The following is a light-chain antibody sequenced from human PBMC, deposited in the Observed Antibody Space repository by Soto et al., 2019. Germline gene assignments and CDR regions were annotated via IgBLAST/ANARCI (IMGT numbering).Light chain of an antibody. CDR2: DVS. CDR3: NAYTSRSTHV. CDR1: SSDVGGYKY. J-gene: IGLJ1*01. Sequence: QSVLTQPASVSGSPGQSITISCTGTSSDVGGYKYVYWYQQPPGQAPKLMIYDVSNRPSGVSNRFSGSKSGNTASLTISGLQAEDESDYYCNAYTSRSTHVFGTGTKLTVL. V-gene: IGLV2-14*01.